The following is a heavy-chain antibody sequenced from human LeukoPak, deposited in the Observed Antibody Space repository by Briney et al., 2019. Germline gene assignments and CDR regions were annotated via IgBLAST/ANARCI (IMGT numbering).Heavy chain of an antibody. CDR3: ARDLGPRGGTFDH. J-gene: IGHJ4*02. CDR1: GYTFSNYV. Sequence: ASVKVSCKSSGYTFSNYVITWVRQAPGQGLEWMGWISPYNGNTKYAQKLQGRVTMTTDTSTSTAYMDLRSLTSDDTALYYCARDLGPRGGTFDHWGQGTLVTVSS. V-gene: IGHV1-18*01. D-gene: IGHD3-10*01. CDR2: ISPYNGNT.